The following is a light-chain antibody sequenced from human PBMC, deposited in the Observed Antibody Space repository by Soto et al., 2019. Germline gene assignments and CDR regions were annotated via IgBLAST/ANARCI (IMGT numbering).Light chain of an antibody. V-gene: IGLV1-44*01. CDR1: SSNIGSNT. J-gene: IGLJ1*01. CDR3: AAWDDSLDGYV. Sequence: QSVLTQPPSASGTPGQRVTISCSGSSSNIGSNTVTWNQQFPGTAPKLLIYTNNQRPSGVPDRFSGSKSGTSASLAISGLQSEDEADYYCAAWDDSLDGYVFGTGTKVTVL. CDR2: TNN.